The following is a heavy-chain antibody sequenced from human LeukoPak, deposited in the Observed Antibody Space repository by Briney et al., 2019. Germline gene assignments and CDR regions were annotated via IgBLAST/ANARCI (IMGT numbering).Heavy chain of an antibody. D-gene: IGHD2-21*01. V-gene: IGHV3-7*04. CDR2: IKQDGSEK. J-gene: IGHJ5*02. Sequence: GGSLRLSCAASGFTFSSYWMSWVRQAPGKGLEWVANIKQDGSEKYYVDSVKGRFTISRDNAKNSLYLQMNSQTAEDTAMYYCVRAYHPGGWFDPWGQGTLVTVSS. CDR3: VRAYHPGGWFDP. CDR1: GFTFSSYW.